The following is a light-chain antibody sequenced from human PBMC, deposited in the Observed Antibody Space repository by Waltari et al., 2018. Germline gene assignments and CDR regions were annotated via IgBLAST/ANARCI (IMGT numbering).Light chain of an antibody. J-gene: IGKJ1*01. CDR1: QSISSW. CDR3: QQYNSLWT. Sequence: DIQMTQSPSTLSASVGDRVTNTCRASQSISSWLAWYQQKPGKAPKLLIYEASSLESGVPSRFSGSGSGTEFTLTISSLQPDDFATYYCQQYNSLWTFGQGTKVEIK. V-gene: IGKV1-5*01. CDR2: EAS.